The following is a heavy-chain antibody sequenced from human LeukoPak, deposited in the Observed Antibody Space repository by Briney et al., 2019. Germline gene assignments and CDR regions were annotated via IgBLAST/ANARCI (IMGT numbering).Heavy chain of an antibody. CDR2: TYYSGST. CDR1: GGSISSYY. J-gene: IGHJ2*01. CDR3: ASATDGYRSYWYFDL. D-gene: IGHD5-24*01. V-gene: IGHV4-59*01. Sequence: SETLSLTCTVSGGSISSYYWSWIRQPPGKGLEWIGYTYYSGSTDYNPSLKSRVTISVDTSKNQFSLKLSSVTAADTAVYYCASATDGYRSYWYFDLWGRGTLVTVSS.